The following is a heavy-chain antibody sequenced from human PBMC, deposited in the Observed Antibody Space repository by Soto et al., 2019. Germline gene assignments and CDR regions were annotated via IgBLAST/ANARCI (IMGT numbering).Heavy chain of an antibody. CDR3: ARDLGYCSSTSCPRYYYYGMDV. D-gene: IGHD2-2*01. V-gene: IGHV1-2*04. Sequence: EASVEVSCKASGYTFTGYYMHWVRQAPGQGLEWMGWINPNSGGTNYAQKFQGWVTMTRDTSISTAYMELSRLRSDDTAMYYCARDLGYCSSTSCPRYYYYGMDVWGQGTTVTVSS. CDR1: GYTFTGYY. CDR2: INPNSGGT. J-gene: IGHJ6*02.